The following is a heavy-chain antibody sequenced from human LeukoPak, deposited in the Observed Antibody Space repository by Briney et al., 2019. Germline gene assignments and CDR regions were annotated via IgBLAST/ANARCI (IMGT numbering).Heavy chain of an antibody. Sequence: SVGVSYTPSGGTFTTYVTIWVSQAPGQGREWMERIIPILGIANYAQKFQGRVTITADKSTSTAYMELSSLRSEDTAVYYCASPPADYYDSRGYFDYWGQGTLVTVSS. CDR1: GGTFTTYV. D-gene: IGHD3-22*01. J-gene: IGHJ4*02. V-gene: IGHV1-69*04. CDR3: ASPPADYYDSRGYFDY. CDR2: IIPILGIA.